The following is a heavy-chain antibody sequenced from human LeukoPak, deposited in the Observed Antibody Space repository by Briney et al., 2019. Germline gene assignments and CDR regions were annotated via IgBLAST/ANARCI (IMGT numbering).Heavy chain of an antibody. Sequence: GGSLRLSCAASGSTFSNYWMTWVRQAPGKGLEWVANINRDGSERYYVDSVKGRFTISRDDAKSSLYLQMNSLRAGDTAVYYCARRNAMNVWGQGTTVIVFS. CDR2: INRDGSER. V-gene: IGHV3-7*03. CDR3: ARRNAMNV. CDR1: GSTFSNYW. J-gene: IGHJ6*02.